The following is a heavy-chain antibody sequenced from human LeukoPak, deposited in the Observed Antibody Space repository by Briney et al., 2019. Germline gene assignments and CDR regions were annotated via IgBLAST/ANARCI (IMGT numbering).Heavy chain of an antibody. CDR2: IYYSGNT. CDR1: GGSISSGGYY. V-gene: IGHV4-61*08. J-gene: IGHJ4*02. Sequence: PSETLSLTCTVSGGSISSGGYYWSWIRQPPGRGLEWIGYIYYSGNTNYNPSLKSRVTISVDTSKNQLSLKLSSVTAADTAVHYRAREIVGATLFDYWGQGTLVTVSS. CDR3: AREIVGATLFDY. D-gene: IGHD1-26*01.